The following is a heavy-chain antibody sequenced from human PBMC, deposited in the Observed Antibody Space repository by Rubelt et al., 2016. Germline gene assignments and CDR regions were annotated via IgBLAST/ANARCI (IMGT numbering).Heavy chain of an antibody. J-gene: IGHJ4*02. D-gene: IGHD3-22*01. CDR2: IKHRAESYAT. CDR3: ARGDYDGTGFYDASTKYLDS. V-gene: IGHV3-72*01. Sequence: GLEWVGRIKHRAESYATEYAASVKGRFIVSRDDSKNSLYLQMNSLKAEDTAVYYCARGDYDGTGFYDASTKYLDSWGQGTLVTVSS.